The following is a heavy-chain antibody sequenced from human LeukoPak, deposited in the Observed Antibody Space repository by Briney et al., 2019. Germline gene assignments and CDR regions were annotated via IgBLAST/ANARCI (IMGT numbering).Heavy chain of an antibody. V-gene: IGHV4-31*03. CDR3: AGGDPAAFDI. CDR2: IYYSGST. Sequence: PSQTLSLTCTVSGGSISSGGYYWSWIRQHPGKGLEWIGYIYYSGSTYYNPSLKSRVTISVDTSKNQFSLELSSVTAADTAVYYCAGGDPAAFDIWGQGTMVTVSS. CDR1: GGSISSGGYY. D-gene: IGHD4-17*01. J-gene: IGHJ3*02.